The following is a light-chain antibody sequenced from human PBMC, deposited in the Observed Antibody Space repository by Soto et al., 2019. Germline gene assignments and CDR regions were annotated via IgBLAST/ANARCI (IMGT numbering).Light chain of an antibody. CDR1: ESVHKW. CDR3: QQYHGSSLT. Sequence: DIQMTQSPPALSASVGDRVTITCRASESVHKWLAWYQQKAGKAPKVLIYDASTLETGVPSRFSGSGSGTEFALTISSLQANDSATYFCQQYHGSSLTFAQGTKVEI. V-gene: IGKV1-5*01. J-gene: IGKJ1*01. CDR2: DAS.